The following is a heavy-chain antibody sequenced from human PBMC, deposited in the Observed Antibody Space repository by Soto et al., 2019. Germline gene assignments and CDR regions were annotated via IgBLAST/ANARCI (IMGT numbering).Heavy chain of an antibody. D-gene: IGHD5-12*01. CDR1: GFTFSSYA. Sequence: QAGGSLRLSCAASGFTFSSYAMSWVRQAPGKGLEWVSAISGSGGSTYYADSVKGRFTISRDNSKNTLYLQMNSLRAEDTAVYYCAKGKRLATHLDYWGQGTLVTVSS. V-gene: IGHV3-23*01. CDR3: AKGKRLATHLDY. CDR2: ISGSGGST. J-gene: IGHJ4*02.